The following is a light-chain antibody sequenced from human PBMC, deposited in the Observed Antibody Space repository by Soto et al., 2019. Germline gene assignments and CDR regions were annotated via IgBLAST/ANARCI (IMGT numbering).Light chain of an antibody. CDR1: SSNIGSNP. Sequence: QCVLTQPPSASETPGQRVTISCSGSSSNIGSNPVNWYQQFPGTAPKLLMYDNNQRPSGVPDRFSGSKSGTSASLAISGLQSEDEAEYFCATWDDSLNGFYVFGTGTKVTVL. J-gene: IGLJ1*01. CDR2: DNN. CDR3: ATWDDSLNGFYV. V-gene: IGLV1-44*01.